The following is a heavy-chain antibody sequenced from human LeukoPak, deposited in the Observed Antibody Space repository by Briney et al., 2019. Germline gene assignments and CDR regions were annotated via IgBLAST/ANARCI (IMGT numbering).Heavy chain of an antibody. V-gene: IGHV1-46*01. Sequence: ASVKVSCKASGYTFTSYYMHWVRQAPGQGREWMGIINPSGGSTSYAQKFQGRVTMTRDTSTSTVYMELSSLKSEDTAVYYCATLARTTLYNDYWGQGTLVTVSS. J-gene: IGHJ4*02. D-gene: IGHD1-26*01. CDR3: ATLARTTLYNDY. CDR2: INPSGGST. CDR1: GYTFTSYY.